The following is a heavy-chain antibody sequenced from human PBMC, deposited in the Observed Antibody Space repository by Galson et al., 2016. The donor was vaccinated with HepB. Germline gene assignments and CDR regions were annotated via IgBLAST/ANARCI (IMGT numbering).Heavy chain of an antibody. CDR3: AKDRRQWLDSDIDY. CDR1: GFTFTIYA. D-gene: IGHD6-19*01. Sequence: SLRLSCAASGFTFTIYAMTWVRQAPGKGLEWVSAISGSGANTYYADSVEGRFNISRDNSKNTLYLQMNSLRAEDTAIYYCAKDRRQWLDSDIDYWGQGTLVTVSS. CDR2: ISGSGANT. V-gene: IGHV3-23*01. J-gene: IGHJ4*02.